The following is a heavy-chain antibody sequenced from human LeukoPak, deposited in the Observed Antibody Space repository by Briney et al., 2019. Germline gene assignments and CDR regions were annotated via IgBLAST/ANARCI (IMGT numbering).Heavy chain of an antibody. CDR1: GYTFTSYD. V-gene: IGHV1-2*02. CDR2: INPNSGGT. J-gene: IGHJ4*02. CDR3: SCYDEDLDYFDY. Sequence: ASVKVSCKASGYTFTSYDINWVRQATGQGLEWMGWINPNSGGTYYAQKFQGRVTMTRDTSISTAYMELSRLRSDDTAVYYCSCYDEDLDYFDYWGQGTLVTVSS. D-gene: IGHD5-12*01.